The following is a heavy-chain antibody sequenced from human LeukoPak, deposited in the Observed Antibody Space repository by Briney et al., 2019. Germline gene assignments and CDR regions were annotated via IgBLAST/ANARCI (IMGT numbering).Heavy chain of an antibody. J-gene: IGHJ4*02. CDR3: ASLGGATGY. D-gene: IGHD1-26*01. CDR2: ISSSSSYI. V-gene: IGHV3-21*01. CDR1: GFTFSSCS. Sequence: GRSLRLSCAASGFTFSSCSMNWVRQAPGKGLEWVSSISSSSSYIYYADSVKGRFTISRDNAKNSLYLQMNSLGAEDTAVYYCASLGGATGYWGQGTLVTVSS.